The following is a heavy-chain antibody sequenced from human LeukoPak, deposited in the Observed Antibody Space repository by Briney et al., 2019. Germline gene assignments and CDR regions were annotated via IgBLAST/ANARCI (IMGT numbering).Heavy chain of an antibody. D-gene: IGHD1-26*01. J-gene: IGHJ4*02. V-gene: IGHV3-23*01. CDR1: GFTFSSYA. Sequence: GGSLRLSCAASGFTFSSYAMIWVRQAPGKGLEGVSGITGAGGSTHYADSVKGRLTISRDNSKNTLFLQINSLRAEDTAVYYCAKQVGPTIDYWGQGTLVTVSS. CDR2: ITGAGGST. CDR3: AKQVGPTIDY.